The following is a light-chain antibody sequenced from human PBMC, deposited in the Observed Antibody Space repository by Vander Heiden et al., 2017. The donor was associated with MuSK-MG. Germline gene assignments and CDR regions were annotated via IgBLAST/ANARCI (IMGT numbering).Light chain of an antibody. CDR1: QNIFNY. J-gene: IGKJ3*01. V-gene: IGKV1-39*01. CDR2: TAS. Sequence: DIQMTQSPSSLSASVGERVTLTCRASQNIFNYLNWYQQKPGEAPMVLIYTASTLQSGVPSRFSGSGSGTDFTLTINRLQPEDFATYYCQQSDTMPFTFGHGTTVDIK. CDR3: QQSDTMPFT.